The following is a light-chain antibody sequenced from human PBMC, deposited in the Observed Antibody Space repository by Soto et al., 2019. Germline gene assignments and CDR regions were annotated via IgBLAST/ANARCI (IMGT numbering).Light chain of an antibody. J-gene: IGKJ3*01. V-gene: IGKV1-9*01. CDR2: AAS. Sequence: IQLTQSPSSLSASVGDRVTITCRASQGISSYLAWYQQIPGKAPKLLIYAASTLQSGVPSRFSGSGSGTDFTLTISSLQPEDFATYYCQQLNTYPPRFTFGPGTKVDIK. CDR3: QQLNTYPPRFT. CDR1: QGISSY.